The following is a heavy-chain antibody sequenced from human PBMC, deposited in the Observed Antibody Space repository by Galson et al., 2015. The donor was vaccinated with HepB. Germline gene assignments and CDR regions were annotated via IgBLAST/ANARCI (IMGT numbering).Heavy chain of an antibody. CDR3: TREPGVGGNFDY. D-gene: IGHD1-26*01. Sequence: SLRLSCAASGFTFSSYTMNWVRQAPGKGLEWISYLSYSSSTIYYADSVKGRFTISRDNAKNSLYLQMNSLRDEDTAVYYCTREPGVGGNFDYWGQGTLVTVSS. CDR2: LSYSSSTI. V-gene: IGHV3-48*02. CDR1: GFTFSSYT. J-gene: IGHJ4*02.